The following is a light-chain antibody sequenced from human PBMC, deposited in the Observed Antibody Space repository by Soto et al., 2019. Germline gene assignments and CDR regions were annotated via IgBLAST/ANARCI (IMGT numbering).Light chain of an antibody. J-gene: IGLJ2*01. CDR2: DNN. V-gene: IGLV1-51*01. CDR3: GTWDNSLSGVL. CDR1: SSNIGNNY. Sequence: QSVLTQPPSVSAAPGQKVTISCSGSSSNIGNNYVSWYQQLPGTAPKLLIYDNNKRPSGIPDRFSAPRSGTSATLGITGLQTGDEADYYCGTWDNSLSGVLFGGGTKLTVL.